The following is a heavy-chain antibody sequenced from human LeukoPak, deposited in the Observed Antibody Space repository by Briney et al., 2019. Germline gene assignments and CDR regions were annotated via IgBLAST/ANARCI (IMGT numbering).Heavy chain of an antibody. Sequence: SETLSLTCSVSGASVSSDYWNWIRQSPGRGLEWIGYTHYRGDINYNPSHKSRLTMSVDASSNQVSLKLSSVTAADAAVYYCGRNLGSGSDHWGQGTLVTVSS. CDR3: GRNLGSGSDH. J-gene: IGHJ4*02. V-gene: IGHV4-59*02. CDR1: GASVSSDY. CDR2: THYRGDI. D-gene: IGHD3-10*01.